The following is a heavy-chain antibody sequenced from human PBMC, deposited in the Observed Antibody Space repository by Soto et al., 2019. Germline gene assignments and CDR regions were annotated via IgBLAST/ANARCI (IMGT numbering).Heavy chain of an antibody. CDR1: GFTFSSYW. V-gene: IGHV3-7*01. CDR3: ARDLHNSYGFYYYYYGMDV. Sequence: QAGGSLRLSCAASGFTFSSYWMSWVRQAPGKGLEWVANIKQDGSEKYYVDSVKGRFTISRDNAKNSLYLQMNSLRAEDTAVYYCARDLHNSYGFYYYYYGMDVWGQGTTVTVSS. J-gene: IGHJ6*02. CDR2: IKQDGSEK. D-gene: IGHD5-18*01.